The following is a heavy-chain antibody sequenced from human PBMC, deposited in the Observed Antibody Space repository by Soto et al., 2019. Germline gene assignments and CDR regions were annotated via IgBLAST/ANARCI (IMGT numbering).Heavy chain of an antibody. J-gene: IGHJ6*02. CDR1: GYRFTSYW. D-gene: IGHD7-27*01. Sequence: LGESLKISSTGSGYRFTSYWIGWVRQMTGKCLEWMGIIYPGDSDTRYSPSFQGQVTISADKFISTAYLQWSSLKASDTAMYYCARLTRQQGKYYYYGMDVWGQGTTVTVSS. V-gene: IGHV5-51*01. CDR3: ARLTRQQGKYYYYGMDV. CDR2: IYPGDSDT.